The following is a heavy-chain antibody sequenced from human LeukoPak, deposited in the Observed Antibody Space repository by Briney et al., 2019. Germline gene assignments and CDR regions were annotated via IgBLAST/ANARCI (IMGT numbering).Heavy chain of an antibody. D-gene: IGHD5-18*01. V-gene: IGHV4-34*01. CDR1: GGSFSGYY. CDR3: ARRRYSYVPGAFDI. Sequence: PSETLSLTCAVYGGSFSGYYWSWIRQPPGKGLEWIGEINHSGSTNYNPSLKSRVTISVDTSKNQFSLKLSSVTAADTAVYYCARRRYSYVPGAFDIWGQGTMVTVSS. J-gene: IGHJ3*02. CDR2: INHSGST.